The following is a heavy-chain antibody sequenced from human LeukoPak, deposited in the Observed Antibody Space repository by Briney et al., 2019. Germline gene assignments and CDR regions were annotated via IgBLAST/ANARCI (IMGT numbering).Heavy chain of an antibody. J-gene: IGHJ6*03. CDR1: GFIFSNYW. V-gene: IGHV3-53*01. D-gene: IGHD2-2*01. CDR3: ARVGGYCSSTSCPFSPHMDV. CDR2: IYSGGTT. Sequence: GGSLRLSCTASGFIFSNYWMTWVRQAPGKGLEWVSVIYSGGTTYYADSVKGRFTISRDNSKNTLYLQMNSLRAEDTAVYYCARVGGYCSSTSCPFSPHMDVWGKGTTVTVSS.